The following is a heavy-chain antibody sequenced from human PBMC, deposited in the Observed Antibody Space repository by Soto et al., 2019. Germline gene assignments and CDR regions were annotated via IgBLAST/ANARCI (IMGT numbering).Heavy chain of an antibody. V-gene: IGHV2-5*02. CDR3: AHRRIGVSQWNYGDFDY. D-gene: IGHD6-19*01. CDR1: GFSLSTSGVG. CDR2: IYWDDDK. Sequence: SGPTLVNPTQTLTLTCTFSGFSLSTSGVGVGWVRQPPGKALEWLVFIYWDDDKRYSPSLRSRLTNTKDTSKNQVVLTMTNVDPVDTATYFCAHRRIGVSQWNYGDFDYWGQGTLVTVSS. J-gene: IGHJ4*02.